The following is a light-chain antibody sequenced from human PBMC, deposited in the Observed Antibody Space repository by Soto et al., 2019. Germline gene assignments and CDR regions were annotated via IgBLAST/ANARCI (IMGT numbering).Light chain of an antibody. Sequence: ERVMTQSPATLSVSPWERATLSCRASQSVRSNLAWYQQKPGQAPRLLIYGASSRATGIPDRFSGSGSGTDFTLTISRLEPEDFAVYYCQQYGSSLTFGGGTKVDIK. V-gene: IGKV3-20*01. CDR3: QQYGSSLT. J-gene: IGKJ4*01. CDR2: GAS. CDR1: QSVRSN.